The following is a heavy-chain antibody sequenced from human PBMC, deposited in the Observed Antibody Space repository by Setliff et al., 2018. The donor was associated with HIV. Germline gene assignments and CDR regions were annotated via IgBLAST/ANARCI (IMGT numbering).Heavy chain of an antibody. J-gene: IGHJ6*03. V-gene: IGHV7-4-1*02. CDR1: GYSFSRFS. D-gene: IGHD3-3*01. CDR3: ARDSSEYFDFSSGDFHYMDV. CDR2: INTNSWIP. Sequence: ASVKVSCRASGYSFSRFSINWVRQAPGQGLEWMGWINTNSWIPTYAQGFTGRFVFSLDTTVRTAYLEISDLRADDTGVYYCARDSSEYFDFSSGDFHYMDVWGKGTTVTVSS.